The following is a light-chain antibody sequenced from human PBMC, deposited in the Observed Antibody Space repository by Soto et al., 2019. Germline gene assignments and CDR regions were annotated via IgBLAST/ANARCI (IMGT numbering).Light chain of an antibody. J-gene: IGKJ4*01. CDR2: DAS. Sequence: EIVLTQSPSSLSSSLGERVTITCRASQGVSRYLAWYQQKPGKAPSLLIYDASTRATGIPARFSGSGSGTDFTLTISSLEPEDFAIYYCQQRNSSPLTFGGGTRVEIK. CDR3: QQRNSSPLT. V-gene: IGKV3-11*01. CDR1: QGVSRY.